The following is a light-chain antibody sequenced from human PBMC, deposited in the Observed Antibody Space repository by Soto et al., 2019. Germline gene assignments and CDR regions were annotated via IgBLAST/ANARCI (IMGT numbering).Light chain of an antibody. CDR1: QSVSSSY. CDR2: GAS. Sequence: EIVLTQSPGTLSLSPGERATLSCRASQSVSSSYLAWYQQKPGQAPRLLIYGASRRATGIPDRFSGSGSGTDFTLTISRLGPEDFAVYYCQQYGSSPPYTFGQGTKLEIK. J-gene: IGKJ2*01. CDR3: QQYGSSPPYT. V-gene: IGKV3-20*01.